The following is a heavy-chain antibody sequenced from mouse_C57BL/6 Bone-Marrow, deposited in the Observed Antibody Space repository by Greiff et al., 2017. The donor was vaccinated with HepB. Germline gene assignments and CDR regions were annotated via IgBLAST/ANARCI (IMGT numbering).Heavy chain of an antibody. Sequence: VQLQQSGPELVKPGASVKISCKASGYAFSSSWMNWVKQRPGKGLEWIGRIYPGDGDTNYNGKFKGKATLTADKSSSTAYMQLSSLTSEDSAVYFWARGGDYYGSSYFDYWGQGTTLTVSS. CDR1: GYAFSSSW. V-gene: IGHV1-82*01. D-gene: IGHD1-1*01. CDR3: ARGGDYYGSSYFDY. J-gene: IGHJ2*01. CDR2: IYPGDGDT.